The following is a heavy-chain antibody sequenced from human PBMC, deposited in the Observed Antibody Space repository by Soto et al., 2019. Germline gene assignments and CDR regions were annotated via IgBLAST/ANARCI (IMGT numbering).Heavy chain of an antibody. D-gene: IGHD3-22*01. Sequence: ASVKVSCKASGNSFTTYYMHWLRQAPGQGLEWMGIINPSGGRTTYAQKFQGRVTMTRDTSTSTFHVELSSLTSEDTAVYYCAGLYHYDSSGYYDYWGQGTLVTVSS. V-gene: IGHV1-46*01. J-gene: IGHJ4*02. CDR3: AGLYHYDSSGYYDY. CDR2: INPSGGRT. CDR1: GNSFTTYY.